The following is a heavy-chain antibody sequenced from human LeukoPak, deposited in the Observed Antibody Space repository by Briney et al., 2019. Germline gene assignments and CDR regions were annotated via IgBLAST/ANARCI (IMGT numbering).Heavy chain of an antibody. Sequence: GGSLRLSCAASGFTFSSYAMSSVRQAPGKGLEWVSSITANGGGTYYADSVKGRFSISRDNSRNTLYLQVTSLRAEDTAIYYCAKLTSDTMIRGVTADYWGQGTLVTVSS. D-gene: IGHD3-10*01. CDR2: ITANGGGT. V-gene: IGHV3-23*01. CDR3: AKLTSDTMIRGVTADY. J-gene: IGHJ4*02. CDR1: GFTFSSYA.